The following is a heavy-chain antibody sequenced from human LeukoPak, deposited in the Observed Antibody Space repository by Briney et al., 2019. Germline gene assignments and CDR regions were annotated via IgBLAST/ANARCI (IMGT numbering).Heavy chain of an antibody. Sequence: GGSLRLSCAASGFTFSSYAMSWVRQAPGKGLEWVSAISGSGGSTYYADSVKGRFTISRDNSKNTLYLQMNSLRAKDTAVYYCAKPHRSNYYDSSGHLGSWGQGTLVTVSS. D-gene: IGHD3-22*01. CDR3: AKPHRSNYYDSSGHLGS. V-gene: IGHV3-23*01. CDR1: GFTFSSYA. J-gene: IGHJ5*02. CDR2: ISGSGGST.